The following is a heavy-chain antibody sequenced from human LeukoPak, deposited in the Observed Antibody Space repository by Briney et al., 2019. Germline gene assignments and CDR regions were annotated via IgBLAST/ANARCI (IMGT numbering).Heavy chain of an antibody. CDR2: VSNSGNT. Sequence: SETLSLTCSVSGGSIRNYYWTWIRQPPGKGLEWIGHVSNSGNTKYNPSLKSRVTISIDTSKKHFSLNLSSVSAADTAVYYCASRAFYDSSGLDFWGQGILVTVSS. D-gene: IGHD3-22*01. V-gene: IGHV4-59*08. CDR3: ASRAFYDSSGLDF. J-gene: IGHJ4*02. CDR1: GGSIRNYY.